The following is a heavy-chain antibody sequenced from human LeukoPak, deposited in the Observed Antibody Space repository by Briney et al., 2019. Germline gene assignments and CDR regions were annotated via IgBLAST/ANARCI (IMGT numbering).Heavy chain of an antibody. CDR3: ATRPTVGGTTPTFDH. J-gene: IGHJ4*02. CDR2: VNSDGSST. D-gene: IGHD1-26*01. Sequence: PGGSLRLSCAASGFIFSNYWMHWVRQAPGKGLVWVSRVNSDGSSTSYADSVKGRFTISRDNAKNALYLQMNTLRAEDTAIYSCATRPTVGGTTPTFDHWGQGTPVTVSS. CDR1: GFIFSNYW. V-gene: IGHV3-74*01.